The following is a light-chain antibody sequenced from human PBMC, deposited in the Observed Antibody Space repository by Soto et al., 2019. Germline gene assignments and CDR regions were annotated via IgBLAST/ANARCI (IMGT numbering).Light chain of an antibody. CDR1: QTVLSN. Sequence: EIVLTQSPATLSVSPGERATLSCRASQTVLSNLAWYQQKPGQAPRLLIYGASTRATGIPARFSDSGSGTEFALTISSLQSEDFAVYYCQQYNNWPITFGQGTRLEIK. V-gene: IGKV3-15*01. CDR3: QQYNNWPIT. J-gene: IGKJ5*01. CDR2: GAS.